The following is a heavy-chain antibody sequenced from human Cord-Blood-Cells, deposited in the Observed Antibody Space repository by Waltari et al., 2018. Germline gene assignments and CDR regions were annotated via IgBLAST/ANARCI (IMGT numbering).Heavy chain of an antibody. D-gene: IGHD3-22*01. CDR3: ARESHSSGYYFDY. J-gene: IGHJ4*02. CDR2: INPNSGGT. CDR1: GYTFTGYY. Sequence: QVQLVQSGAEVKKPGASVKVSCKASGYTFTGYYMHWVRQAPGQGLEWMGWINPNSGGTNYAQKVQGWVTRTRDTSISTAYMELSRLRSDDTAVYYCARESHSSGYYFDYWGQGTLVTVSS. V-gene: IGHV1-2*04.